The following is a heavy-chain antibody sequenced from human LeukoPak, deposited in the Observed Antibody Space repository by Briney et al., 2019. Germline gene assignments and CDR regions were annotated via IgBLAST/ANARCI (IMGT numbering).Heavy chain of an antibody. V-gene: IGHV4-4*09. Sequence: SETLSLTCTVSGGSISSYYWSWIRQPPGKGLEWIGYIYTSGSTNYNPSLKSRVTISVDTSKNQFSLKLSSVTAADTAVYYCARHVPAAIFFSWYFDLWGRGTLVTVSS. CDR2: IYTSGST. J-gene: IGHJ2*01. CDR3: ARHVPAAIFFSWYFDL. D-gene: IGHD2-2*02. CDR1: GGSISSYY.